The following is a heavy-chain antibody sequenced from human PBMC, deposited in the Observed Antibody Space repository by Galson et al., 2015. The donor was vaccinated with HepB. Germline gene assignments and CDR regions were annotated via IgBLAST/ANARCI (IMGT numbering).Heavy chain of an antibody. CDR3: AHIVVPPEALMDV. CDR2: ISSRGRTK. J-gene: IGHJ6*02. V-gene: IGHV3-11*01. CDR1: GFTFSDYY. Sequence: SLRLSCAASGFTFSDYYMSRIRQAPGKGLEWVSYISSRGRTKYYTDSVKGRFTISRDNAKNSLSLQMNSLRAEDTAVYYCAHIVVPPEALMDVWGQGTTVTVSS. D-gene: IGHD3-22*01.